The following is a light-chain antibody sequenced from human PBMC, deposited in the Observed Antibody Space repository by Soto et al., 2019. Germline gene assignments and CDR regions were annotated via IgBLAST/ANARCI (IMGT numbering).Light chain of an antibody. CDR2: GAS. Sequence: EIVLTQSPGTLSLSPGERATLSCRASQPVTANYLAWYQHAPGQAPRLLIYGASVRATGIPDRFSGSGSGTDFTLTISRLEPEDVAVYYCQQYGRLPQLTFGPGTKVDIK. V-gene: IGKV3-20*01. CDR1: QPVTANY. CDR3: QQYGRLPQLT. J-gene: IGKJ3*01.